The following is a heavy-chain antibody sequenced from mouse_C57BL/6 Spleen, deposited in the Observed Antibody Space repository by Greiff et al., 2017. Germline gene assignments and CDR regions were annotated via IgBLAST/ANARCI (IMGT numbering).Heavy chain of an antibody. Sequence: QVQLQQSGAELVKPGASVKISCKASGYAFSSYWMNWVKQRPGKGLEWIGQIYPGDGDTNYNGKFKGKATLTADKSSSTAYMQLSSLTSEDSAVYFCAIYYYGSSYRAFAYWGQGTLVTVSA. J-gene: IGHJ3*01. CDR3: AIYYYGSSYRAFAY. CDR2: IYPGDGDT. CDR1: GYAFSSYW. D-gene: IGHD1-1*01. V-gene: IGHV1-80*01.